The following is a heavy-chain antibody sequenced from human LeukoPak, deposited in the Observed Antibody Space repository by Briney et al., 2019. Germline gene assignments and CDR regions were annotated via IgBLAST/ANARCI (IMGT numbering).Heavy chain of an antibody. V-gene: IGHV3-23*01. CDR1: GFTFSSYA. J-gene: IGHJ4*02. Sequence: HPGGSLRLSCAASGFTFSSYAMSWVRQAPGKGLEWVSAISGSGGSTYYADSVKGRFTISRDNSKNTLYLQMNSLRAEDTAVYYCAKGSDFWSGYCNDYWGQGTLVTVSS. CDR3: AKGSDFWSGYCNDY. D-gene: IGHD3-3*01. CDR2: ISGSGGST.